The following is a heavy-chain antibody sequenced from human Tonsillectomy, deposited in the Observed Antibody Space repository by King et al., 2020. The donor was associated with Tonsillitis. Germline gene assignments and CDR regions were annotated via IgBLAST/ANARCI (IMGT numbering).Heavy chain of an antibody. CDR1: GFTFSSYA. J-gene: IGHJ4*02. CDR3: ARVSSWRDRNYFDY. D-gene: IGHD6-13*01. Sequence: VQLVESGGGVVQPGRSLRLSCAASGFTFSSYAMHWVRQAPGKGLEWVAVISYDGNSEYYADSVKGRFTISRDNSKNTLYVQMNSLRAEDTAVYYCARVSSWRDRNYFDYWGQGTLVTVSS. V-gene: IGHV3-30-3*01. CDR2: ISYDGNSE.